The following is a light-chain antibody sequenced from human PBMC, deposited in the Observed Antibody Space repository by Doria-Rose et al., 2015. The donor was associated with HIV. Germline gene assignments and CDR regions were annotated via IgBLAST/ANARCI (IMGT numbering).Light chain of an antibody. CDR2: DGT. CDR1: QRFSSNY. J-gene: IGKJ1*01. CDR3: HQYGTSWT. V-gene: IGKV3-20*01. Sequence: LTQSPGTLSLSPGDRATLSCRASQRFSSNYLAWYQQKPGQAPSLLIYDGTTRATGIPDRFSASGSGTNFTLTINRLEPEDFALYYCHQYGTSWTFGQGTKVEI.